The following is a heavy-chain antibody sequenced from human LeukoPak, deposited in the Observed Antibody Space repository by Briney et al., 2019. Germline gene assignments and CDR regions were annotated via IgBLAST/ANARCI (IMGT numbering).Heavy chain of an antibody. Sequence: GGSLRLSCAASGFTFSSYSMNWVRQAPGKGLEWVSSISSSSSYIYYADSVKGRFTISRDNAKSSLYLQMNSLRAEDTAVYYCARDFYLRYCSGGSCYLPGDAFDIWGQGTMVTVSS. D-gene: IGHD2-15*01. V-gene: IGHV3-21*01. J-gene: IGHJ3*02. CDR1: GFTFSSYS. CDR2: ISSSSSYI. CDR3: ARDFYLRYCSGGSCYLPGDAFDI.